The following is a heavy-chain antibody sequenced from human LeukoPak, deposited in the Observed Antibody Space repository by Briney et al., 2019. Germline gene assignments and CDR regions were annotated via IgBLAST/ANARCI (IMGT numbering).Heavy chain of an antibody. V-gene: IGHV4-31*03. Sequence: SQTLSLTCTVSGGSISSGGYYWSWIRQHPGKGLEWIGYIYYSGSTYYNPSLKSRVTISVDTSKNQFPLKLSSVTAADTAVYYCARVSESYYDSSGYYGWFDPWGQGTLVTVSS. D-gene: IGHD3-22*01. CDR3: ARVSESYYDSSGYYGWFDP. CDR2: IYYSGST. CDR1: GGSISSGGYY. J-gene: IGHJ5*02.